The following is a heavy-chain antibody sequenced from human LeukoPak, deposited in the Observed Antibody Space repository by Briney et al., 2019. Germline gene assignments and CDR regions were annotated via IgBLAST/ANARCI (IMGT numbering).Heavy chain of an antibody. CDR3: AKKAYCSGGPCYTTVDY. Sequence: GGSLRLSCAASGFTFSSYAMSWVRQAPGKGLEWVSAISGSGGSTYYADSVKGRFTISKDNSKNTLYLQMNSLRGEDTAVYYCAKKAYCSGGPCYTTVDYWGQGSLVTVSS. J-gene: IGHJ4*02. CDR2: ISGSGGST. CDR1: GFTFSSYA. V-gene: IGHV3-23*01. D-gene: IGHD2-15*01.